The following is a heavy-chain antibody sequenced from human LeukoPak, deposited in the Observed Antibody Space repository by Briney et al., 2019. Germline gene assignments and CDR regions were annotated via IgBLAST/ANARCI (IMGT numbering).Heavy chain of an antibody. J-gene: IGHJ4*02. CDR2: ISSGSTYM. CDR3: AKDRGDGYNTDYFDY. CDR1: GFTFSSYS. D-gene: IGHD5-24*01. V-gene: IGHV3-21*01. Sequence: GGSLRLSCAASGFTFSSYSMNWVRQAPGKGLEWVSSISSGSTYMYYADSVKGRFTISRDNAQNSMYLQMNSLRAEDTAVYYCAKDRGDGYNTDYFDYWGQGTLVTVSS.